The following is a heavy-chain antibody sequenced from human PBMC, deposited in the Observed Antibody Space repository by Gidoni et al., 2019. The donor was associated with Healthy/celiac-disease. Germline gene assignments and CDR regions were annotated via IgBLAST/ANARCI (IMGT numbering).Heavy chain of an antibody. CDR2: IWYDGSNK. CDR3: ARGPGGIAALGRWVYYYGMDV. CDR1: GFTFSSYG. D-gene: IGHD6-13*01. V-gene: IGHV3-33*01. Sequence: QVQLVESGGGVVQPGRSLRLSCAASGFTFSSYGMHWVRQAPGKGLEWVAVIWYDGSNKYYADSVKGRFTISRDNSKNTLYLQMNSLRAEDTAVYYCARGPGGIAALGRWVYYYGMDVWGQGTTVTVSS. J-gene: IGHJ6*02.